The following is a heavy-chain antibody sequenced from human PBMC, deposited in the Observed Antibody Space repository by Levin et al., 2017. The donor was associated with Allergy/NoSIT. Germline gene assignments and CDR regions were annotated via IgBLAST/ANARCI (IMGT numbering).Heavy chain of an antibody. D-gene: IGHD3-3*01. J-gene: IGHJ3*02. CDR2: ISGSGGSP. V-gene: IGHV3-23*01. Sequence: GESLKISCAASGFTFSSYAMSWVRQAPGKGLEWVSTISGSGGSPSYADSVKGRFTISRDNSNNTLYLQMNSLRAEDTAIYYCAKDMRDDFWSAYYAPNAFDIWGQGTMVTVSS. CDR1: GFTFSSYA. CDR3: AKDMRDDFWSAYYAPNAFDI.